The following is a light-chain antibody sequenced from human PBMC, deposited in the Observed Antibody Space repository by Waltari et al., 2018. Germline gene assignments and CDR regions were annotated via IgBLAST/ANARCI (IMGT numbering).Light chain of an antibody. J-gene: IGLJ2*01. CDR3: SSYTSSSTVV. Sequence: QSALTQPASVSGSPGQSITISCTGTSSDVGGYNYVSWSQQHPGKAPKLMIYDVSNRPSGVSSRVSGSKSGNTASLTISGLQAEDEADYYCSSYTSSSTVVFGGGTKLTVL. CDR2: DVS. CDR1: SSDVGGYNY. V-gene: IGLV2-14*03.